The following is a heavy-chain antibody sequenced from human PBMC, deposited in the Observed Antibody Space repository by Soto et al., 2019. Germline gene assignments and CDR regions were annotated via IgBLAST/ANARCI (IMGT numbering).Heavy chain of an antibody. Sequence: GGSRRLSCAASGFTFSSYAMSWVRQAPGKGLEWVSAISGSGGSTYYADSVKGRFTISRDNSKNTLYLQMNSLRAEDTAVYYCAKDPNYIVVVTAILFDYWGQGTLVTVSS. V-gene: IGHV3-23*01. D-gene: IGHD2-21*02. J-gene: IGHJ4*02. CDR3: AKDPNYIVVVTAILFDY. CDR2: ISGSGGST. CDR1: GFTFSSYA.